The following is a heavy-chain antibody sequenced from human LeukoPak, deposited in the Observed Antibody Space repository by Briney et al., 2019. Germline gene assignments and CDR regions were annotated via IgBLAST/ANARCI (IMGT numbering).Heavy chain of an antibody. CDR3: ASLIAAAIHAFDI. D-gene: IGHD6-13*01. V-gene: IGHV3-30*03. CDR1: GFTFSSYG. Sequence: GGSLSLSCAASGFTFSSYGMHWVRQAPGKGLEWVAVISYDGSNKYYADSVKGRFTISRDNSKNTLYLQMNSLSAEDTAVYYCASLIAAAIHAFDIWGQGTVVTVSS. J-gene: IGHJ3*02. CDR2: ISYDGSNK.